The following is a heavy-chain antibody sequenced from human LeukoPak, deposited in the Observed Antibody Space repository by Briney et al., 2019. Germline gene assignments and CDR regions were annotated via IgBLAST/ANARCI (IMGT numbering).Heavy chain of an antibody. CDR3: ARARGSYSHDY. Sequence: GGSLRLSCAASGLTFSSYAMSWVRQAPGKGLEWVANIKQDGSEEYYVDSVKGRFTISRDNAKNSLYLQMTSLRAEDTAVYYCARARGSYSHDYWGQGTLVTVSS. CDR1: GLTFSSYA. D-gene: IGHD1-26*01. CDR2: IKQDGSEE. V-gene: IGHV3-7*01. J-gene: IGHJ4*02.